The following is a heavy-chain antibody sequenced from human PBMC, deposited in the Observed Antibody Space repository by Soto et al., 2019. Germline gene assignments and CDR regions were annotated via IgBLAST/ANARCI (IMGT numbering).Heavy chain of an antibody. CDR2: IYYSGST. D-gene: IGHD5-18*01. CDR3: ARSIQLWDAFDI. V-gene: IGHV4-59*01. Sequence: SETLYLTCTVSGGSISSYYWSWIRQPPGKGLEWIGYIYYSGSTNYNPSLKSRVTISVDTSKNQFSLKLSSVTAADTAVYYCARSIQLWDAFDIWGQGTMVTVSS. J-gene: IGHJ3*02. CDR1: GGSISSYY.